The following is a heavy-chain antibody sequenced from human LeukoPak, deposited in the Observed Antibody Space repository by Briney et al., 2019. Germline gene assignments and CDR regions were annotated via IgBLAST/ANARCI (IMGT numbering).Heavy chain of an antibody. CDR2: IAAYNGNI. CDR1: GYTFSEYG. Sequence: ASVKVSCKASGYTFSEYGISWVRQAPGQGLEWLGRIAAYNGNIDIPQKFQGRVTMTTETSPSTAYMELKSLRSDDTAVYYCGRVERLWGSYLPRYYYYMDVWGNGTTVIVSS. D-gene: IGHD3-9*01. V-gene: IGHV1-18*01. J-gene: IGHJ6*03. CDR3: GRVERLWGSYLPRYYYYMDV.